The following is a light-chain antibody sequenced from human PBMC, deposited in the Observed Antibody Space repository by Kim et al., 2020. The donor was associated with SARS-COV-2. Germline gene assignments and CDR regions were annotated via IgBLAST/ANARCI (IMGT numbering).Light chain of an antibody. V-gene: IGKV1-39*01. J-gene: IGKJ2*01. Sequence: SAAVGDRITITGRARQKIGSYLNWYQLKPGKAPNVLIYSASSLQSGVPSRFSGSGSGTEFTLTISSLQPEDVATYNCQQSYSTPFTFGQGTKLEI. CDR2: SAS. CDR3: QQSYSTPFT. CDR1: QKIGSY.